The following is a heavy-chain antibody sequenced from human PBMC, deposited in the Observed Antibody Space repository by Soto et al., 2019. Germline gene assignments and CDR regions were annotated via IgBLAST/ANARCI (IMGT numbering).Heavy chain of an antibody. CDR3: ARDDIPGIAVAIYGMDV. Sequence: LRLSCAASGFTFSSYAMSWVRQAPGKGLEWVSAISGSGGSTDYVDSVKGRFTISRDNSKNTLFLQMNSLRAEDTAVYYCARDDIPGIAVAIYGMDVWGQGTTVTVSS. D-gene: IGHD6-19*01. V-gene: IGHV3-23*01. CDR2: ISGSGGST. CDR1: GFTFSSYA. J-gene: IGHJ6*02.